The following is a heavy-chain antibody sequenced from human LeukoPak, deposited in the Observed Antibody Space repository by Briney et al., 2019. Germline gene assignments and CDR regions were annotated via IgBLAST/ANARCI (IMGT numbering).Heavy chain of an antibody. J-gene: IGHJ6*03. V-gene: IGHV3-53*01. CDR3: ARARDYYYYYYMDV. CDR2: IYSGGST. CDR1: GFTVSSNY. Sequence: PGGSLRLSCAASGFTVSSNYMSWVRQAPGKGLEWVSVIYSGGSTYYADSVKGRFTISRDNSKNTLYLQMNSLRAEDTAVYYCARARDYYYYYYMDVWGKGTTVTISS.